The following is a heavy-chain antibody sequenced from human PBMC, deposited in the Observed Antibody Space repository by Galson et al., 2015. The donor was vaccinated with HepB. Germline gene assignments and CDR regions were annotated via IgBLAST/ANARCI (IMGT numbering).Heavy chain of an antibody. Sequence: SLRLSCAASGFTFSNAWMSWVRQAPGKGLEWVGRIKSKTDGGTTDYAAPVKGRFTISRDDSKNTLYLQMNSLKTEDTAVYYCTTDGDGYNSHYYYGMDVWGQGTTVTVSS. V-gene: IGHV3-15*01. CDR3: TTDGDGYNSHYYYGMDV. CDR2: IKSKTDGGTT. J-gene: IGHJ6*02. CDR1: GFTFSNAW. D-gene: IGHD5-24*01.